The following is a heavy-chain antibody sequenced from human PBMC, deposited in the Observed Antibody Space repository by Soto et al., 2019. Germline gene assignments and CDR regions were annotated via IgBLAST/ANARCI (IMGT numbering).Heavy chain of an antibody. J-gene: IGHJ6*02. D-gene: IGHD3-3*01. V-gene: IGHV3-23*01. CDR3: AKRITIFGVALYGMDV. CDR2: ISGSGGST. Sequence: WGSLGLSLSASGFTFSNYAMSWVRQAPGKGLEWVSAISGSGGSTYYADSVKGRFTIPRDNSNNTLYLQMNSLRAEDTAVYYCAKRITIFGVALYGMDVWGQGTTVTLSS. CDR1: GFTFSNYA.